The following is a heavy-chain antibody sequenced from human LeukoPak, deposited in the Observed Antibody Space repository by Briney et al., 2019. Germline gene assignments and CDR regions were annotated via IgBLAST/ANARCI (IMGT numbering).Heavy chain of an antibody. CDR3: ARGMTTVVTPRGFDY. D-gene: IGHD4-23*01. CDR1: GLTFSSYV. V-gene: IGHV3-21*01. Sequence: GGSLRLSCAASGLTFSSYVMNWVRQAPGKGLEWVSSISSSSSSMYYADSVKGRFTISRDNARNSLYLQMNSLRAEDTAVYYCARGMTTVVTPRGFDYWGQGTLVTVSS. J-gene: IGHJ4*02. CDR2: ISSSSSSM.